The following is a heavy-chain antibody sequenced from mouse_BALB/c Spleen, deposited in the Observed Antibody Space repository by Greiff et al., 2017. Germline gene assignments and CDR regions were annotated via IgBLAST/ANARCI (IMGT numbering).Heavy chain of an antibody. V-gene: IGHV6-3*01. J-gene: IGHJ3*01. CDR3: TGTTWFAY. D-gene: IGHD2-13*01. CDR1: GFTFSSYW. Sequence: EVQLQESGGGLVQPGGSMKLSCVASGFTFSSYWMSWVRQSPEKGLEWVAEIRLKSDNYATHYAESVKGKFTISRDDSKSRLYLQMNSLRAEDTGIYYCTGTTWFAYWGQGTLVTVSA. CDR2: IRLKSDNYAT.